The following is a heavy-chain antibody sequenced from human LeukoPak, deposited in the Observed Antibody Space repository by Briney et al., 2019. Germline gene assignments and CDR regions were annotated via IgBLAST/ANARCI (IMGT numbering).Heavy chain of an antibody. V-gene: IGHV4-34*01. D-gene: IGHD6-13*01. CDR1: GGSFSGYY. CDR2: INHSGST. CDR3: ARGQQLVRAHPFDY. J-gene: IGHJ4*02. Sequence: SETLSLTCVVYGGSFSGYYWSWIRQPPGKGLEWIGEINHSGSTYYNPSLKSRVTVSVDTSKNQFSLKLSSVTAADTAVYYCARGQQLVRAHPFDYWGQGTLVTVSS.